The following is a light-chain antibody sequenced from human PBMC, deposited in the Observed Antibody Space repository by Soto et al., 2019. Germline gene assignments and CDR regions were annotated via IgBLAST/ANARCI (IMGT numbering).Light chain of an antibody. J-gene: IGLJ1*01. CDR1: NIRSKS. CDR2: DDT. V-gene: IGLV3-21*02. Sequence: SYELTQPPSVSVAPGQVATITCGGNNIRSKSVHWYQQKPGQAPILVVYDDTDRPSGIPERFSGSNSGNTATLTISRVEAGDEADYYCQMWDGDGDPRYVFGTGTKVTVL. CDR3: QMWDGDGDPRYV.